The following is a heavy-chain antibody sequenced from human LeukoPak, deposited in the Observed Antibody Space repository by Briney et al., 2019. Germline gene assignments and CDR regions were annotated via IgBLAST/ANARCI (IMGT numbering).Heavy chain of an antibody. J-gene: IGHJ3*02. CDR2: ISYDGSNK. Sequence: GGSLRLSCAASGFTFSSYAMHWVRQAPGKGLEWVAVISYDGSNKYYADSVKGRFTISRDNSKNTLYLQMNSLRAEDTAVYYCASLPHYSSSAFDIWGQGRMVTVSS. D-gene: IGHD6-6*01. V-gene: IGHV3-30-3*01. CDR1: GFTFSSYA. CDR3: ASLPHYSSSAFDI.